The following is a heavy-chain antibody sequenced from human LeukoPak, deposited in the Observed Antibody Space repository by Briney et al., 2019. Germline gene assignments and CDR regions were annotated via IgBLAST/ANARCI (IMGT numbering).Heavy chain of an antibody. CDR3: AREPPMGRSYHGMDV. Sequence: GGSLRLSCAASGFTVSNYYMHWVRQAPGKGLEWVSVIYSGGSIYYSNSVKGRVINSRDNSKNTLDLQLNSLRAEDTAVYYCAREPPMGRSYHGMDVWGQGTTVTVS. V-gene: IGHV3-66*01. D-gene: IGHD3-10*01. CDR2: IYSGGSI. CDR1: GFTVSNYY. J-gene: IGHJ6*02.